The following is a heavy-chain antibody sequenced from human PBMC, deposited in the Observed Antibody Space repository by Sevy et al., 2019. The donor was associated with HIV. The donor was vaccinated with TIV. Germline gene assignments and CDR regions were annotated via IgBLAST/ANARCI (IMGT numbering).Heavy chain of an antibody. D-gene: IGHD3-10*01. CDR2: MNPNSGNT. J-gene: IGHJ6*02. V-gene: IGHV1-8*01. CDR1: GYTFTSYD. Sequence: ASVKVSCKASGYTFTSYDINWVRQATGQGLEWMGWMNPNSGNTGYAQKFQGRVTMTRNTSISTAYMELGSLRSEDTAVYYCARGPPRGFYYYYGMDVWGQGTTVTVSS. CDR3: ARGPPRGFYYYYGMDV.